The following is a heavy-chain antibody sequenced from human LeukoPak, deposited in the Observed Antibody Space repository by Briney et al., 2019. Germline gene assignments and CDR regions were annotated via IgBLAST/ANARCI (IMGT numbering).Heavy chain of an antibody. V-gene: IGHV4-39*01. Sequence: PSETLSLTCSVSGSSISSSSYYWGWIRLPPGKGLEWIGSIYYSGGTYYNPSLKSRVTMSVDTSKNQFSLKLSSVTAADTAVYYCARIYCNGGTCYSGVGWFDPWGQGTLVTVSS. CDR1: GSSISSSSYY. J-gene: IGHJ5*02. CDR2: IYYSGGT. D-gene: IGHD2-15*01. CDR3: ARIYCNGGTCYSGVGWFDP.